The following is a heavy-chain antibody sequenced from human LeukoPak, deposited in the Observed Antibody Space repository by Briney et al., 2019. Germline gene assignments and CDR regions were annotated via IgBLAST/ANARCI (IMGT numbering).Heavy chain of an antibody. V-gene: IGHV3-23*01. D-gene: IGHD3-22*01. Sequence: GGSLRLSCAASGFTFSNIAMTWVRQAPGKGLEWVSSISGSAGSAYYADSVKGRFSISRDNSKNTLYLQMNSLKTEDSAVYYYDGSAYITEDYWGQGTLVTVSS. CDR1: GFTFSNIA. CDR3: DGSAYITEDY. J-gene: IGHJ4*02. CDR2: ISGSAGSA.